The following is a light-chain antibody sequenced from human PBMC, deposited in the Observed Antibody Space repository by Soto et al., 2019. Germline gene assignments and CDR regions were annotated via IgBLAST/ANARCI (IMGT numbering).Light chain of an antibody. CDR3: SSYTSSSTTV. CDR1: SSDVGGYNY. Sequence: QSVLTQPASVSGSPGQSITISCTGTSSDVGGYNYVSWYQQHPGKAPKLMIYDVSNRPSGVSNRVSGSKSGNTASLTISGLQAEDEADYYCSSYTSSSTTVFGTGT. J-gene: IGLJ1*01. CDR2: DVS. V-gene: IGLV2-14*01.